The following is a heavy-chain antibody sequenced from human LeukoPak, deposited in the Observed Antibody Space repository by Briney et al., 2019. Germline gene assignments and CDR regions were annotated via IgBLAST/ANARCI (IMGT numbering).Heavy chain of an antibody. J-gene: IGHJ5*02. CDR2: INTNTGNP. D-gene: IGHD4-17*01. CDR3: ARDQATTVMNNWFGR. Sequence: GASVKVSCKASGYTFTSYAMNWVRQAPGQGLEWMGWINTNTGNPTYAQGFTGRFVFSLDTSVSTAYLQISSLKAEDTAVYYCARDQATTVMNNWFGRWRQRPVITVSS. CDR1: GYTFTSYA. V-gene: IGHV7-4-1*02.